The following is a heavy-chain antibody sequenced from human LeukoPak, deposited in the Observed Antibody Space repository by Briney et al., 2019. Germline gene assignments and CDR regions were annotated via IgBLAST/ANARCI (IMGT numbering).Heavy chain of an antibody. V-gene: IGHV4-31*02. CDR3: ASSAYYDILTGLYYFDY. J-gene: IGHJ4*02. CDR2: IYYSGST. D-gene: IGHD3-9*01. Sequence: SWIRQHPGKGLEWIGYIYYSGSTYYNPSLKSRVTISVDTSKNQFSLKLSSVTAADTAVYYCASSAYYDILTGLYYFDYWGQGTLVTVSS.